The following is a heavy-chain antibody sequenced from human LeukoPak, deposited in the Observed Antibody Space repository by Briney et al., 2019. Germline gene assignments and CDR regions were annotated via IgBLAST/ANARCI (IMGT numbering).Heavy chain of an antibody. CDR3: ARDRTTSYFDY. CDR1: GFTVSSNY. V-gene: IGHV3-48*01. D-gene: IGHD1-1*01. J-gene: IGHJ4*02. CDR2: ITSRSSTI. Sequence: GGSLRLSCAASGFTVSSNYMNWVRQAPGKGLEWVSYITSRSSTIYYADSVKGRFTSSRDNAKNSLYLQMNSLRAEDTAVYYCARDRTTSYFDYWGQGTLVTVSS.